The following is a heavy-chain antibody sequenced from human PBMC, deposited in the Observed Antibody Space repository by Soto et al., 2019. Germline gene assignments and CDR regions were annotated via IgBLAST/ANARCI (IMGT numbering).Heavy chain of an antibody. D-gene: IGHD5-12*01. Sequence: PSETLSLTCKVSGGSISGTSSYWGWIRQPPGKGLEWIASIYYNGNAHYNPSLKSRVTISVDTSKNQFSLNLSSVTAADTAMYYCARAGVATIYPGNNWFDPWGQGTLVTVSS. V-gene: IGHV4-39*07. CDR3: ARAGVATIYPGNNWFDP. CDR1: GGSISGTSSY. J-gene: IGHJ5*02. CDR2: IYYNGNA.